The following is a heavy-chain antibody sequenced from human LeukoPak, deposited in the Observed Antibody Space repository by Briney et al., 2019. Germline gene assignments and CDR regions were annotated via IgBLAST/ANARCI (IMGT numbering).Heavy chain of an antibody. CDR1: GFTVSSNY. CDR2: IYSGGST. CDR3: ASVIVPAARYYYGMDV. J-gene: IGHJ6*02. Sequence: GGSLRLSRAASGFTVSSNYMSWVRQAPGKGLEWVSVIYSGGSTYYADSVKGRFTISRDNSKNTLYLQMNSLRAEDTAVYYCASVIVPAARYYYGMDVWGQGTTVTVSS. V-gene: IGHV3-66*01. D-gene: IGHD2-2*01.